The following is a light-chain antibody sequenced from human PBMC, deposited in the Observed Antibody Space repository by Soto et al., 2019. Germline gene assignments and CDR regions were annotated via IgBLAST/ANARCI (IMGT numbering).Light chain of an antibody. CDR3: MQRIEFPLT. CDR2: TVS. Sequence: IVMTQTPLSLTVTPGEPSSIGCRSSHGLVDSDDGNTYLDWYLQKPGQSPQLLIYTVSYRASGVPDRFSGSGSGTDFTLKISRVEAEDVGVYYCMQRIEFPLTFGGGTKVDI. V-gene: IGKV2-40*01. CDR1: HGLVDSDDGNTY. J-gene: IGKJ4*01.